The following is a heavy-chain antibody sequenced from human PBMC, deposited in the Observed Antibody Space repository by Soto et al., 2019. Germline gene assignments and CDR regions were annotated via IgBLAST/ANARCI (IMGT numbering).Heavy chain of an antibody. CDR1: GFTFDDYA. CDR2: ISWNSGSI. D-gene: IGHD5-18*01. CDR3: AKDMHPGYNQGNWFDP. J-gene: IGHJ5*02. Sequence: GGSLRLSCAASGFTFDDYAMHWVRQAPGKGLEWVSGISWNSGSIGYADSVKGRFTISRDNAKNSLYLQMNSLRAEDTALYYCAKDMHPGYNQGNWFDPWGQGT. V-gene: IGHV3-9*01.